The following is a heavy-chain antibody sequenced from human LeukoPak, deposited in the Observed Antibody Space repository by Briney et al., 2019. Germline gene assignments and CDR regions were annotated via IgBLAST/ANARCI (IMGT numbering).Heavy chain of an antibody. J-gene: IGHJ4*02. CDR1: GGTFSSYA. CDR2: IIPVFNTA. Sequence: SVKVSCKASGGTFSSYAISWVRQAPGQGLEWMGGIIPVFNTADQAQKFQDRVTITADESTSTAYIELSSLRSEDTAVYYCARCPWQRDGQGAYYFDYWGQGTLVTVSS. CDR3: ARCPWQRDGQGAYYFDY. V-gene: IGHV1-69*13. D-gene: IGHD5-12*01.